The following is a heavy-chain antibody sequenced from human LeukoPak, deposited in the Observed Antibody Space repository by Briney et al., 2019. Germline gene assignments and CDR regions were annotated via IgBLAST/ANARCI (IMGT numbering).Heavy chain of an antibody. D-gene: IGHD3-9*01. CDR1: GFTFSSYG. Sequence: GRSLRLSCAASGFTFSSYGMHWVRQAPGKGLEWVAVIWYDGSNKYYADSVKGRFTISRDNSKNTLYLQMNSLRAEDTAVYYCARDPDYDILTGYYNKPHIDYWGQGTLVTVSS. CDR2: IWYDGSNK. J-gene: IGHJ4*02. CDR3: ARDPDYDILTGYYNKPHIDY. V-gene: IGHV3-33*01.